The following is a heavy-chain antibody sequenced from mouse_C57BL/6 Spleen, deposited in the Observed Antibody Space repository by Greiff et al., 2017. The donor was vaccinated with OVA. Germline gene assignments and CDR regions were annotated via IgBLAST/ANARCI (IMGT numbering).Heavy chain of an antibody. Sequence: EVKLQESGPGLVKPSQSLSLTCSVTGYSITSGYYWNWIRQFPGNKLEWMGYISYDGSNNYNPSLKNRISITRDTSKNQFFLKLNSVTTEDTATYDCARWGLLLYYAMDYWGQGTSVTVSS. J-gene: IGHJ4*01. V-gene: IGHV3-6*01. D-gene: IGHD2-3*01. CDR1: GYSITSGYY. CDR3: ARWGLLLYYAMDY. CDR2: ISYDGSN.